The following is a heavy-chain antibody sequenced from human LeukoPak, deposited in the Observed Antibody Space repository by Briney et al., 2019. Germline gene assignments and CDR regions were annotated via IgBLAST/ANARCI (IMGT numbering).Heavy chain of an antibody. CDR1: GYTCTSQG. CDR3: ASRSGSTPYYIDY. J-gene: IGHJ4*02. Sequence: GASEKVSCKASGYTCTSQGLSWVRQAPGQGLEWMGWINTYNGKATYVQKFQGRVTMTTDTSTSTAYMELRSLRSDDTAVYYCASRSGSTPYYIDYWGQGTLVTVPS. V-gene: IGHV1-18*01. CDR2: INTYNGKA. D-gene: IGHD6-19*01.